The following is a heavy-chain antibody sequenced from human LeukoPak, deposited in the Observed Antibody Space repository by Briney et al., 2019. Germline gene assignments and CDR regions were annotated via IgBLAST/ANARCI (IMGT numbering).Heavy chain of an antibody. CDR2: IYHSGST. D-gene: IGHD6-19*01. J-gene: IGHJ4*02. V-gene: IGHV4-38-2*02. CDR1: GYSISSGYY. CDR3: AREQWLGRFDY. Sequence: SETLSLTCTVSGYSISSGYYWGWIRQPPGKGLEWIGSIYHSGSTYYNPSLKSRVTISVDTSKNQFSLKLSSVTAADTAVYYCAREQWLGRFDYWGQGTLVTVSS.